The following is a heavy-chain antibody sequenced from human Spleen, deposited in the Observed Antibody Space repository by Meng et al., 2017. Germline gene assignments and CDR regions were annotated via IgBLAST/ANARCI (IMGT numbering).Heavy chain of an antibody. J-gene: IGHJ4*02. CDR3: ARTYGTTDY. D-gene: IGHD2-2*01. Sequence: QITLKESGPTLVKPTQTRTLTCTFSGFSLSTSGVGVGWIRQPPGKALEWPALIYWNDDKRYRPSLERRLTITKDTSKNQVLLKMANMDPVDTATYYCARTYGTTDYWGQGALVTVSS. CDR2: IYWNDDK. V-gene: IGHV2-5*01. CDR1: GFSLSTSGVG.